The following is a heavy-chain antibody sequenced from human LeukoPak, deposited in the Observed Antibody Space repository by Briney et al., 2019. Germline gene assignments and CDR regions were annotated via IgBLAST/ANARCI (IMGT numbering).Heavy chain of an antibody. D-gene: IGHD3-9*01. Sequence: SETLSLTCAVYGGSFSGYYWSWIREPPGKGLEWIGEINHSGSTNYNPSLKSRVTISVDTSKNQFSLKLSSVTAEDTAVYYCAREEYDILTGLDYWGQGTLVTVSS. CDR1: GGSFSGYY. J-gene: IGHJ4*02. V-gene: IGHV4-34*01. CDR3: AREEYDILTGLDY. CDR2: INHSGST.